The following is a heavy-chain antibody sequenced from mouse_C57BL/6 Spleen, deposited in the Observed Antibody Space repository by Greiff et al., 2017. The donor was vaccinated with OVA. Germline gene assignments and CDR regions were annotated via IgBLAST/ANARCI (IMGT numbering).Heavy chain of an antibody. V-gene: IGHV5-15*01. CDR1: GFTFSDYG. CDR3: ARKGAQGAMDY. J-gene: IGHJ4*01. D-gene: IGHD3-2*02. Sequence: EVQRVESGGGLVQPGGSLKLSCAASGFTFSDYGMAWVRQAPRKGPEWVAFISNLAYSIYYADTVTGRFTISRENAKNTLYLEMSSLRSEDTAMYYCARKGAQGAMDYWGQGTSVTVSS. CDR2: ISNLAYSI.